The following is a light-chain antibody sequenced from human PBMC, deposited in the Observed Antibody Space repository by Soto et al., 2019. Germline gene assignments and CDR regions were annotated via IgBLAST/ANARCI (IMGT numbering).Light chain of an antibody. CDR2: EVS. CDR1: SSDVGGYNY. Sequence: QSALTQPPSASGSPGQSVTISYTGTSSDVGGYNYVSWYQQHPGKAPKLMIYEVSKRPSGVPDRFSGSKSGNTASLTVSGLQAEDEADYYCSSYAGSNFVVFGGGTKVTVL. V-gene: IGLV2-8*01. CDR3: SSYAGSNFVV. J-gene: IGLJ2*01.